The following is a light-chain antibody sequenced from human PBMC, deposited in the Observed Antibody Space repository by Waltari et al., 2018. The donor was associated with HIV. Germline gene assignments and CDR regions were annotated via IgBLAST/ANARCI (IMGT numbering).Light chain of an antibody. CDR3: QQSSLTPPT. CDR2: GTF. Sequence: DIQMTPSPSSLSASVGARVTITCRASQSVTSLEWYQHRPGKPPKLVIFGTFTLQSGVPSRFSGSGFGTDFTLTITGLQPEDFATYYCQQSSLTPPTFGQGTKVEVK. J-gene: IGKJ1*01. CDR1: QSVTS. V-gene: IGKV1-39*01.